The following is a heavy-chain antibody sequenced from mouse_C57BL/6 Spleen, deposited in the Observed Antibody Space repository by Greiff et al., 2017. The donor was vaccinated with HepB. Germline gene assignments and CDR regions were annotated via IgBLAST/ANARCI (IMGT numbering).Heavy chain of an antibody. J-gene: IGHJ4*01. V-gene: IGHV5-4*03. D-gene: IGHD2-4*01. CDR3: ARAVDYLYAMDY. CDR2: ISDGGSYT. CDR1: GFTFSSYA. Sequence: DVKLVESGGGLVKPGGSLKLSCAASGFTFSSYAMSWVRQTPEKRLEWVATISDGGSYTYYPDNVKGRFTISRDNAKNNLYLQMSHLKSEDTAMYYWARAVDYLYAMDYWGQGTSVTVSS.